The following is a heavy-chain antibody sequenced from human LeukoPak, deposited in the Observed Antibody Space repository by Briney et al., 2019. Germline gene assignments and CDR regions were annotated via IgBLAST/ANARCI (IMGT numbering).Heavy chain of an antibody. Sequence: GGSLRLSCAASGFSFNSYWMDWVRQAPGKGLEWVANIKHDESEKNYLDSVKGRFTISRDNAQNSLYLQMNGLRVEDTAVYYCTRRLDVWGQGTLVTVS. CDR1: GFSFNSYW. J-gene: IGHJ4*02. V-gene: IGHV3-7*01. CDR2: IKHDESEK. CDR3: TRRLDV. D-gene: IGHD3-16*01.